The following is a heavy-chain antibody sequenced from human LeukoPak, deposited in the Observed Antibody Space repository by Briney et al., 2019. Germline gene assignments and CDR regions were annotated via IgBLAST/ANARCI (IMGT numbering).Heavy chain of an antibody. CDR1: GYTFTGYY. D-gene: IGHD2-2*01. CDR2: INPNSGGT. V-gene: IGHV1-2*02. Sequence: GASVKVSCKASGYTFTGYYMHWVRQAPGQGLEWMGWINPNSGGTNYAQKFQGRVTMTRDTSISTAYMELSRLKSDDTAVYYCARGGRYCSSSTCYYDYWGQGTLVTVSP. J-gene: IGHJ4*02. CDR3: ARGGRYCSSSTCYYDY.